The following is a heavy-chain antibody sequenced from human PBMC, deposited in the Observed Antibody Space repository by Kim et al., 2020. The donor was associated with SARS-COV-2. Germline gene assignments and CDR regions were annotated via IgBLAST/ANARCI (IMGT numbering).Heavy chain of an antibody. Sequence: GGSLRLSCAASGFTFGTFDMSWVRQAPGKGLEWVSVITRPGSNTYYADSVKGRFTVSRDTSRNTLYLQMNSLRADDTAVYYCAKDEQVDYWFDGSGQ. CDR3: AKDEQVDYWFDG. CDR1: GFTFGTFD. CDR2: ITRPGSNT. J-gene: IGHJ5*02. V-gene: IGHV3-23*01. D-gene: IGHD3-9*01.